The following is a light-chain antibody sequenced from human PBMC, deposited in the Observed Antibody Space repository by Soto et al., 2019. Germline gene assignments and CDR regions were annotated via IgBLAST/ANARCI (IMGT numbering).Light chain of an antibody. V-gene: IGLV2-8*01. CDR1: KSDIGVYDF. J-gene: IGLJ1*01. CDR3: SSYTSSSTL. Sequence: QSALTQPPSASGSPGQSVTTSCTGTKSDIGVYDFVSWYQHHPGKAPRLIIYEVVQRPSGVPDRFSGSKSGNTASLTVSGLQAADEADYFCSSYTSSSTLFGTGTKVTVL. CDR2: EVV.